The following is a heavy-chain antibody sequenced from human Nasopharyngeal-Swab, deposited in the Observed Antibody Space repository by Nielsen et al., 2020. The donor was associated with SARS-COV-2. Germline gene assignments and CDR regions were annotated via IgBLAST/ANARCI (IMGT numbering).Heavy chain of an antibody. CDR1: GGSISSYY. D-gene: IGHD3-22*01. CDR3: AIYDSSGYFFDY. CDR2: IHYTGST. J-gene: IGHJ4*02. V-gene: IGHV4-59*01. Sequence: SETLSLTCTVSGGSISSYYWSWVRQPPGKGLEWIGYIHYTGSTNYNPSLKSRVTISVDTSKNQFSLKLTPVTAADTAIYFCAIYDSSGYFFDYWGQGTLVTVSS.